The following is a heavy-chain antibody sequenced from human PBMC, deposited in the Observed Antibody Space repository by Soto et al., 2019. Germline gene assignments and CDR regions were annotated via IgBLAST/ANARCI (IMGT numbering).Heavy chain of an antibody. Sequence: SEQVSFKASGGTFSSYAISWVRQAPGQGLEWMGGIIPIFGTSNYAQNFQGRVTITADESTSTAYMELSSLRSEDTAVYYCARGGYDSSGYYYNAFDIWGQGTMVTVSS. J-gene: IGHJ3*02. CDR1: GGTFSSYA. CDR3: ARGGYDSSGYYYNAFDI. CDR2: IIPIFGTS. D-gene: IGHD3-22*01. V-gene: IGHV1-69*13.